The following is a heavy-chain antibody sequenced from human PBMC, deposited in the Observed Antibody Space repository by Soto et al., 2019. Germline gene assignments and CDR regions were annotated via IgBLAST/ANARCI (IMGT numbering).Heavy chain of an antibody. J-gene: IGHJ5*02. V-gene: IGHV4-4*07. D-gene: IGHD2-15*01. Sequence: QVQLQESGPGLVKPSETLSLTCTVSGGSISSYYWSWIRQPAGKGLEWIGRIYTSGSTNYNPSLRVGVPLPVDTSKNQFSLKLASGPAADTAVYYWAREEGGGYCSGGSCYNPNWFDPWGQGTLVTVSS. CDR2: IYTSGST. CDR3: AREEGGGYCSGGSCYNPNWFDP. CDR1: GGSISSYY.